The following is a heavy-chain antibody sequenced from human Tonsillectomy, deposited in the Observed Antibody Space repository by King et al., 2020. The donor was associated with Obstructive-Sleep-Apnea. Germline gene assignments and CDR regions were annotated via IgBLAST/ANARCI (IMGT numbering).Heavy chain of an antibody. CDR3: ARDGYTSSSDY. D-gene: IGHD6-13*01. V-gene: IGHV3-64*01. CDR1: GFTFSSYD. Sequence: QLVQSGGGLVQPGGSLRLSCAASGFTFSSYDMHWVRQAPGKGLEYVSAISSNVGSTYYANSVKGRFTISRDNFKSTLYLQMGSLRAEDMAVYYCARDGYTSSSDYWGQGTLVTVSS. J-gene: IGHJ4*02. CDR2: ISSNVGST.